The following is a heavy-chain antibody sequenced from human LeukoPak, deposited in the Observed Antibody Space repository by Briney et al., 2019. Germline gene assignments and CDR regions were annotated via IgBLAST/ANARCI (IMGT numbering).Heavy chain of an antibody. CDR2: IYYSGST. J-gene: IGHJ5*02. CDR1: GGSISSSSYY. V-gene: IGHV4-39*07. D-gene: IGHD3-10*01. CDR3: ARGYYGSGFWVLDP. Sequence: SETLSLTCTVSGGSISSSSYYWGWIRQPPGKGLEWIGSIYYSGSTYYNPSLKSRVTISVDTSKNQFSLKLSSVTAADTAVYYCARGYYGSGFWVLDPWGQGTLVTVSS.